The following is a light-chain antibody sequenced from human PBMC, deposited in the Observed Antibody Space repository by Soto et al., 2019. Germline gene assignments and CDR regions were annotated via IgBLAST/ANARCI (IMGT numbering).Light chain of an antibody. CDR2: DSS. Sequence: EIVLTQSPATLSLSPGERATLSCRASQSVSRYLAWYQQKPCQAPRLLIYDSSNRATGIPARFSGSGSGTDFTLTISSLEPEDFAVYYCQQRSNWPLTCGGGTKVEIK. CDR3: QQRSNWPLT. V-gene: IGKV3-11*01. J-gene: IGKJ4*01. CDR1: QSVSRY.